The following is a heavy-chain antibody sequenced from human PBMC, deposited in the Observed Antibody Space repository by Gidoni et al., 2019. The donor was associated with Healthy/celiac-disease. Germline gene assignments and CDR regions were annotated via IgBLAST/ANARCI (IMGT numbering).Heavy chain of an antibody. CDR2: FDPEDGET. J-gene: IGHJ4*02. V-gene: IGHV1-24*01. CDR3: ATEYSSSWYEGSYFDY. CDR1: GSPLPELS. Sequence: QVQLVQSGAEVKKPGASVKVSCKVSGSPLPELSMHWVRQAPGKGLEWMGGFDPEDGETIYAQKFQGRVTMTEDTSTDTAYMELSSLRSEDTAVYYCATEYSSSWYEGSYFDYWGQGTLVTVSS. D-gene: IGHD6-13*01.